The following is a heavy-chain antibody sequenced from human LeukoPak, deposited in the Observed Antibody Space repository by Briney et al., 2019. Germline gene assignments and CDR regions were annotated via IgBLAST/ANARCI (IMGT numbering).Heavy chain of an antibody. D-gene: IGHD2-2*01. CDR3: ARRLTQYDCFDP. Sequence: SQTLSLTCAISGDSVSSNSVTWNWIRQSPSRGLEWLGRTYYRSTWYNDYAVSVRGRITVNPDTSKNQFSLHLNSVTPEDTAVYYCARRLTQYDCFDPWGQGILVTASS. CDR1: GDSVSSNSVT. V-gene: IGHV6-1*01. J-gene: IGHJ5*02. CDR2: TYYRSTWYN.